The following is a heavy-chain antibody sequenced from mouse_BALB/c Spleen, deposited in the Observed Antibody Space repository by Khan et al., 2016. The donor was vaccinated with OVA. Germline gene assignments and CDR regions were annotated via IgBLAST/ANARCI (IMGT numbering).Heavy chain of an antibody. CDR2: INTYTGEP. D-gene: IGHD2-10*01. CDR3: ARPPYLNYTRDH. Sequence: LVESGPELKKPGETVKISCKASGYTFTNYGMNWVKQSPGKALKWMGWINTYTGEPTYADDFKGRFAFSLETSASTAYLQINNLKDEDTATNFWARPPYLNYTRDHWGQGTSGTVSS. V-gene: IGHV9-3-1*01. J-gene: IGHJ4*01. CDR1: GYTFTNYG.